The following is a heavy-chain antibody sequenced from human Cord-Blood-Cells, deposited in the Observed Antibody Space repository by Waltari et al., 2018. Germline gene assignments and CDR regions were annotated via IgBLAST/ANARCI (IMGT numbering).Heavy chain of an antibody. CDR1: GGSISSSNW. CDR3: ARNGGDFDY. CDR2: IYQSGST. V-gene: IGHV4-4*02. D-gene: IGHD4-17*01. J-gene: IGHJ4*02. Sequence: QVQLQESGPGLVKPSGTLSLTCAVSGGSISSSNWWGWVRQPPGKGLEWIGEIYQSGSTNYNPSLKSRVTISVDKSNNQFSLKLSSVTAADTAVYYCARNGGDFDYWGQGTLVTVSS.